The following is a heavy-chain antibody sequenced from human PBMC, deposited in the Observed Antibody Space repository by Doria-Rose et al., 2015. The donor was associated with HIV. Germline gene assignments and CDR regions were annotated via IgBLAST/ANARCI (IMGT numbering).Heavy chain of an antibody. CDR2: NFSDDER. Sequence: QVTLKESGPVLVKPTETLTLTCTVSGVSLSSPRMGVSWIRQPPGKALEWLANNFSDDERIYKTSLKSRLTITRGTSKSQVVLTMTDMDPVDTATYYCARIKSSRWYHKYYFDFWGQGTLVIVSA. CDR1: GVSLSSPRMG. V-gene: IGHV2-26*01. CDR3: ARIKSSRWYHKYYFDF. D-gene: IGHD6-13*01. J-gene: IGHJ4*02.